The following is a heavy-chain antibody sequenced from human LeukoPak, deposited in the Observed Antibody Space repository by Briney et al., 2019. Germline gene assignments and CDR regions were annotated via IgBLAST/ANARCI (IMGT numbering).Heavy chain of an antibody. D-gene: IGHD2-21*02. Sequence: GGSLRLSCAASGLTFSDYYMSWVRQAPGKGLEWVSYISSSSSYTNYADSVKGRFTISRDNAKNSLYLQMNSLSAEDTAVYYCARAVSRCCGGDCYFDYWGQGTLVTVSS. J-gene: IGHJ4*02. V-gene: IGHV3-11*05. CDR1: GLTFSDYY. CDR2: ISSSSSYT. CDR3: ARAVSRCCGGDCYFDY.